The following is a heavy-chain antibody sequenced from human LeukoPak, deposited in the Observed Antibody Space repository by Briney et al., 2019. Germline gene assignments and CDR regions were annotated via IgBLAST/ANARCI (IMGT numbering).Heavy chain of an antibody. J-gene: IGHJ6*04. CDR2: IRQDGSEK. D-gene: IGHD6-25*01. CDR1: GFNFSYYW. V-gene: IGHV3-7*01. CDR3: ARDGTPIYSSGWVYMDV. Sequence: GGSLRLSCAASGFNFSYYWMSWVRQAPGKGLEWVANIRQDGSEKYYVDSVEGRFAISRDNAKNSLYLQMNSLRGEDTAVYYRARDGTPIYSSGWVYMDVWGKGTTVTVSS.